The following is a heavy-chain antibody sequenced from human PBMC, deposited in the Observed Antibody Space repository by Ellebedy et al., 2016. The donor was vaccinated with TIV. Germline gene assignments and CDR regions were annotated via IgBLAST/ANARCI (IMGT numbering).Heavy chain of an antibody. D-gene: IGHD2-8*01. CDR3: ARQGCTNGVCYMKY. CDR2: IKQDGSER. J-gene: IGHJ4*02. V-gene: IGHV3-7*01. CDR1: GFSFSSYW. Sequence: GGSLRLSXAASGFSFSSYWMSWVRQAPGKGLEWVANIKQDGSERYYVDSVKGRFAISRENAKNSLYLQMNSLRAGDTAVYYCARQGCTNGVCYMKYWGQGTLVTVSS.